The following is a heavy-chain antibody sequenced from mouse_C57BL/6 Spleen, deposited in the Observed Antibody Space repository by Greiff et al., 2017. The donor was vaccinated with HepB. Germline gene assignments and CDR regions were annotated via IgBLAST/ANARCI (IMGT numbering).Heavy chain of an antibody. CDR1: GYSITSGYY. CDR2: ISYDGSN. V-gene: IGHV3-6*01. D-gene: IGHD2-10*02. J-gene: IGHJ2*01. CDR3: ASVWQLRGYFDY. Sequence: EVHLVESGPGLVKPSQSLSLTCSVTGYSITSGYYWNWIRQFPGNKLEWMGYISYDGSNNYNPSLKNRISITRDTSKNQFFLKLNSVTTEDTATYYCASVWQLRGYFDYWGQGTTLTVSS.